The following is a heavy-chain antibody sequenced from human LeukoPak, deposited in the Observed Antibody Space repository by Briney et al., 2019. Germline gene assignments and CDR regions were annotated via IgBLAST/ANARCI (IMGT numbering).Heavy chain of an antibody. J-gene: IGHJ4*02. CDR2: IIPIFGTA. CDR1: GGTFSSYA. CDR3: ARGGVNFDWLLYDGFDY. V-gene: IGHV1-69*01. Sequence: GSSVKVSCKASGGTFSSYAISWVRQAPGQGLEWMGGIIPIFGTASYAQKFQGRVTITADESTSTAYMELSSLRSEDTAVYYCARGGVNFDWLLYDGFDYWGQGTLVTVSS. D-gene: IGHD3-9*01.